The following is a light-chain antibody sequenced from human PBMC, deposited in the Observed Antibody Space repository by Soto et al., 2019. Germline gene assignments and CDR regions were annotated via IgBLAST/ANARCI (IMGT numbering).Light chain of an antibody. J-gene: IGLJ2*01. CDR1: NSNIGNNY. Sequence: QSVLTQLPSVSAAPGQKVTISCSGTNSNIGNNYVSWYQQLPGTAPKLLIYENNKRPSGIPGRFSGSKSGTSATLGITGLQTGDEADYYCGAWDSSLTTGVFGGGTKLTVL. V-gene: IGLV1-51*02. CDR3: GAWDSSLTTGV. CDR2: ENN.